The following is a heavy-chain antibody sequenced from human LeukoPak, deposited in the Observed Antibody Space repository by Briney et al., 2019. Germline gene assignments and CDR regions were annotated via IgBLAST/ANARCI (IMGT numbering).Heavy chain of an antibody. CDR1: GFTFSTYA. D-gene: IGHD2-15*01. J-gene: IGHJ4*02. CDR2: ITTNGGST. V-gene: IGHV3-64*01. CDR3: ARIPRYCSGGSCYGSGY. Sequence: GGSLRLYCAASGFTFSTYAMHWVRQAPGKGLEYVSAITTNGGSTYYANSVKGRFTISRDNSKNTLYLQMGSLRAEDTAVYYCARIPRYCSGGSCYGSGYWGQGTLVTVSS.